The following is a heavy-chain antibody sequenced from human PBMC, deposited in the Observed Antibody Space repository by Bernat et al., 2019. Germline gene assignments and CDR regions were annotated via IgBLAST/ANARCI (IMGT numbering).Heavy chain of an antibody. D-gene: IGHD3-16*01. J-gene: IGHJ4*02. CDR1: GFTFSDYS. CDR2: ISSSSTYT. V-gene: IGHV3-11*06. Sequence: QVQLVESGGGLVKPGGSLRLPCAASGFTFSDYSMTWIRQAPGKGLEWVSYISSSSTYTNYADSVKGRFTISRDNAKNSLYLQMNSLRAEDTAVYYCARSYASGSYIDYWGQGTLVTVSS. CDR3: ARSYASGSYIDY.